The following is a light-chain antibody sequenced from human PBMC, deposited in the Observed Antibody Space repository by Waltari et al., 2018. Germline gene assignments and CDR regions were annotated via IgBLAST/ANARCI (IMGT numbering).Light chain of an antibody. CDR2: SNN. V-gene: IGLV1-44*01. CDR3: AAWDDSLNGPNYV. J-gene: IGLJ1*01. Sequence: QSVLPQPPSASGTPGQRVTISSSGRSSNIGSTTVNWYQQLPGTAPKLLIYSNNQRPAGVPDRFSGSKSGTSASLAISGLQSEDEADYYCAAWDDSLNGPNYVFGTGTKVTVL. CDR1: SSNIGSTT.